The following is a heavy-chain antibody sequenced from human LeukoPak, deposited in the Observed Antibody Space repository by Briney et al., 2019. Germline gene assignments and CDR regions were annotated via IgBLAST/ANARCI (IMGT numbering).Heavy chain of an antibody. Sequence: GGYLRLSCAASGFTVSSNYMSWVRQAPGKGLEWVSVIYSGGSTYYADSVKGRFTISRDNSKNTLYLQMNSLRAEDTAVYYCARCSGYDFDYFDYWGQGTLVTVSS. J-gene: IGHJ4*02. CDR2: IYSGGST. CDR1: GFTVSSNY. V-gene: IGHV3-66*02. CDR3: ARCSGYDFDYFDY. D-gene: IGHD5-12*01.